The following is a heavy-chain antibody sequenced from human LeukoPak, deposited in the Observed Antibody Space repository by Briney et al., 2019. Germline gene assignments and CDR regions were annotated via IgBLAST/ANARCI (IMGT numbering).Heavy chain of an antibody. CDR1: GGSISSSY. CDR2: IYSSGST. Sequence: SETLSLTCTVSGGSISSSYWSWIRQSAGKRLEWIGRIYSSGSTDYTPSLKSRGTMSVDTSKNQFSLKLTSVTAADTAVYYCARGPGEVTRESFGYWGQGTLVTVS. D-gene: IGHD4-17*01. J-gene: IGHJ4*02. V-gene: IGHV4-4*07. CDR3: ARGPGEVTRESFGY.